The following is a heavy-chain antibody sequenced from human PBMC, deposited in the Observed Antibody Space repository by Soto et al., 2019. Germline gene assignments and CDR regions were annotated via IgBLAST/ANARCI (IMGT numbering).Heavy chain of an antibody. V-gene: IGHV3-21*01. CDR3: ARGVPDIVLMVYAPATYGMDV. Sequence: GSLRLSCAASGCTFSSYSMNWVRQAPGKGLEWVSSISSSSSYIYYADSEKGRFTISRDNAKNSLYLQMNMLRVEDTAVYYCARGVPDIVLMVYAPATYGMDVWGQGTTVTGSS. CDR2: ISSSSSYI. CDR1: GCTFSSYS. J-gene: IGHJ6*02. D-gene: IGHD2-8*01.